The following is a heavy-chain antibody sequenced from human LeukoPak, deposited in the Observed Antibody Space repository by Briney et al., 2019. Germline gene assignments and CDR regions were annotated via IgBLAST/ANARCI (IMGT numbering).Heavy chain of an antibody. V-gene: IGHV4-34*01. CDR1: GGSLYGHY. CDR3: AKVKVAQYSSSGTLDY. CDR2: GSDSGGT. Sequence: SETLSLTCAVYGGSLYGHYWSWIRQSPGKGLEWIGEGSDSGGTKFNPSLKSRATISADTSKNQFSLTLTSVTAADTAVYYCAKVKVAQYSSSGTLDYWGQGTLVTVSS. D-gene: IGHD6-6*01. J-gene: IGHJ4*02.